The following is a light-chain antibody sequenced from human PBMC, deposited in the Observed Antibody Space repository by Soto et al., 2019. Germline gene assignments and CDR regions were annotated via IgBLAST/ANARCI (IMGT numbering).Light chain of an antibody. CDR3: CSFAGDPYV. J-gene: IGLJ1*01. V-gene: IGLV2-11*01. CDR2: DVH. CDR1: SSDVGGYDY. Sequence: QSVLPQPRSVSASPGQSVAISCTGTSSDVGGYDYVSWYQQHPGKAPKLMIYDVHKRPSGVPDRFSGSKSGNTASLTISGLQAEDEADYYCCSFAGDPYVFGTGTRSPS.